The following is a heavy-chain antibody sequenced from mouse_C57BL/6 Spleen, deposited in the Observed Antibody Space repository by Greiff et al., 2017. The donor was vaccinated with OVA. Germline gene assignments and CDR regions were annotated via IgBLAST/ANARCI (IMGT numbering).Heavy chain of an antibody. CDR3: ARSVIYDGYWYFDV. D-gene: IGHD2-3*01. CDR2: INPYNGDT. V-gene: IGHV1-20*01. Sequence: EVQLQESGPELVKPGDSVKISCKASGYSFTGYFMNWVMQSHGKSLEWIGRINPYNGDTFYNQKFKGKATLTVDKSSSTAHMELRSLTSEDSAVYYCARSVIYDGYWYFDVWGTGTTVTVSS. CDR1: GYSFTGYF. J-gene: IGHJ1*03.